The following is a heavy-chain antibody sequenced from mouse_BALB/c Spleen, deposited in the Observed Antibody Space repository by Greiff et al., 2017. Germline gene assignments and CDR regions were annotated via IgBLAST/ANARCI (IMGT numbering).Heavy chain of an antibody. CDR2: LSSGGST. J-gene: IGHJ3*01. CDR1: GFTFSSYA. D-gene: IGHD3-3*01. V-gene: IGHV5-6-5*01. CDR3: AREGTTPCFAY. Sequence: EVKLMESGGGLVKPGGSLKLSCAASGFTFSSYAMSWVRQTPEKRLEWVASLSSGGSTYYPDSVKGRFTISRDNARNILYLQMSSLRSEDTAMYYCAREGTTPCFAYWGQGTLVTVSA.